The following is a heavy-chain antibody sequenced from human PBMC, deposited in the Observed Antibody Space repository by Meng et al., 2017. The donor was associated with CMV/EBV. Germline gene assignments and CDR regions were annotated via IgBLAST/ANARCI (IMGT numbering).Heavy chain of an antibody. CDR2: ISWNSGSI. V-gene: IGHV3-9*01. J-gene: IGHJ4*02. Sequence: GGSLRLSCAASGFTFDAYAMHWVRQAPGKGPEWVSGISWNSGSIGYADSVKGRFTISRDNAKNSLYLQMNSLRAEDTALYYCAKDMIPTGYLDYWGQGTLVTVSS. CDR1: GFTFDAYA. CDR3: AKDMIPTGYLDY. D-gene: IGHD2-8*02.